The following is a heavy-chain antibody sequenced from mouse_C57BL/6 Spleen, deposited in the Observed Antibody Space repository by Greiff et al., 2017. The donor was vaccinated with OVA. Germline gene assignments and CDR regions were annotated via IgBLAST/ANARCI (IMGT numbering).Heavy chain of an antibody. CDR1: GYTFTSYW. D-gene: IGHD4-1*01. V-gene: IGHV1-59*01. CDR2: IDPSDSYT. Sequence: QVHVKQPGAELVRPGTSVKLSCKASGYTFTSYWMHWVKQRPGQGLEWIGVIDPSDSYTNYNQKFKGKATLTVDTSSSTAYMQLSSLTSEDSAVYYCAIPLTGTGAMDYWGQGTSVTVSS. CDR3: AIPLTGTGAMDY. J-gene: IGHJ4*01.